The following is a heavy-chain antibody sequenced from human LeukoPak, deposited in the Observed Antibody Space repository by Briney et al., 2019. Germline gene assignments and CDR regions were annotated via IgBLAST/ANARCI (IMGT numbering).Heavy chain of an antibody. D-gene: IGHD1-7*01. CDR3: ARGTTGYSDYYYYMDV. CDR2: ISSSSSYI. CDR1: GFTFSSYS. Sequence: GGSLRLSCAASGFTFSSYSMNWVRQAPGKGLEWVSSISSSSSYIYYADSVKGRFTISRDNAKNSLYLQMNSLSAEDTAVYYCARGTTGYSDYYYYMDVWGKGTTVTVSS. J-gene: IGHJ6*03. V-gene: IGHV3-21*01.